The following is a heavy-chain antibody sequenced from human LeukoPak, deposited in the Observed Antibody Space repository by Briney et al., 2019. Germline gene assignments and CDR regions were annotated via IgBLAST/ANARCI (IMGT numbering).Heavy chain of an antibody. CDR2: IYYSGST. V-gene: IGHV4-39*07. CDR1: FGSISSSSYY. Sequence: AETLALTCTVSFGSISSSSYYGGWIRQPPGKGLEWIGSIYYSGSTYYNPALKRRVTISVDTSKNQFSLNLSSVTAADTAVYYCARGGYIFGFWGQGTLVTVSS. D-gene: IGHD5-18*01. CDR3: ARGGYIFGF. J-gene: IGHJ4*02.